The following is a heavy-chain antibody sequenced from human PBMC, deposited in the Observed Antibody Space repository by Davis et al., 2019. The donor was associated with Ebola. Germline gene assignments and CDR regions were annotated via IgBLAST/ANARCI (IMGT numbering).Heavy chain of an antibody. CDR3: ARATRGSVALDY. V-gene: IGHV4-59*12. CDR1: GASINTYY. J-gene: IGHJ4*03. CDR2: LYFSGIT. D-gene: IGHD4-23*01. Sequence: GSLKLSCSVSGASINTYYWTWIRQPPGTGLAWIGYLYFSGITDYNPSLKSRVTISVDTSKNQFSLHLASVTAADTALYYCARATRGSVALDYWGQGSLVTVSS.